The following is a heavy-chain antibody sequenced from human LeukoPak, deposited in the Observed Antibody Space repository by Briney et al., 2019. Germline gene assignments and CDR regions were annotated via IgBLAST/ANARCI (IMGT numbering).Heavy chain of an antibody. V-gene: IGHV4-34*01. CDR2: INHSGST. CDR1: GGSFSGYY. CDR3: TRGGGVGLYSSGWPLDY. D-gene: IGHD6-19*01. Sequence: SETLSLTCAVCGGSFSGYYWSWIRQPPGKGLEWNGEINHSGSTNYNPSLKSRVTISVDTSKNQFSLKLSSVTAADTAVYYCTRGGGVGLYSSGWPLDYWGQGTLVTVSS. J-gene: IGHJ4*02.